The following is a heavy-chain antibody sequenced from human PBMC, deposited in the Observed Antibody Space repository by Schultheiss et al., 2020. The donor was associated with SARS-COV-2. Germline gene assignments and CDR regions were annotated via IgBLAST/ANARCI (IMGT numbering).Heavy chain of an antibody. CDR2: ISSNGGST. D-gene: IGHD3-9*01. CDR3: AREMTTSFDWSLQAPDY. J-gene: IGHJ4*02. V-gene: IGHV3-64*04. CDR1: GFTFSSYA. Sequence: GGSLRLSCAASGFTFSSYAMHWVRQAPGKGLEYVSAISSNGGSTYYADSVKGRFTISRDDAKNSLYLQMNSLRVEDTAVFYCAREMTTSFDWSLQAPDYWGQGTLVTVSS.